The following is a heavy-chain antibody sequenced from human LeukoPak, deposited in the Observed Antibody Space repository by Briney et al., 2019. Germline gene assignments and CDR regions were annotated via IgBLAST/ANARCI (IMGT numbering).Heavy chain of an antibody. D-gene: IGHD3-10*01. Sequence: PSETLSLTCTVSGGSISSSSYYWGWIRQPPGKGLEWIGSIYYSGSTYYNPSLKSRVTISVDTSKDQFSLKLSSVTAADTAVYYCAREGGLLWFGELFRSTGYFDYWGQGTLVTVSS. CDR2: IYYSGST. J-gene: IGHJ4*02. CDR3: AREGGLLWFGELFRSTGYFDY. V-gene: IGHV4-39*07. CDR1: GGSISSSSYY.